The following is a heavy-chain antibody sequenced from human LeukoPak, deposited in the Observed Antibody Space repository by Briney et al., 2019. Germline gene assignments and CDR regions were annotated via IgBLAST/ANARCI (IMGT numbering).Heavy chain of an antibody. CDR1: GFTFRSYW. J-gene: IGHJ4*02. CDR2: INTDGSST. D-gene: IGHD4-17*01. V-gene: IGHV3-74*01. CDR3: ARLYGGYGDYYFDY. Sequence: PGGSLRLSCAASGFTFRSYWMHWVRQAPGKGLAWVSRINTDGSSTIYADSVKGRFTISRDNAKNTLYLQMNSLRAEDTAMYYCARLYGGYGDYYFDYWGQGTLVTVSS.